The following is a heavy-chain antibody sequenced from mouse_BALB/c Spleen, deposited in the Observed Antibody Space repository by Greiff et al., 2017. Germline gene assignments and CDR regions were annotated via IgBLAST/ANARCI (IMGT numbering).Heavy chain of an antibody. CDR2: INTYTGEP. CDR1: GYTFTNYG. D-gene: IGHD1-1*01. V-gene: IGHV9-3-1*01. CDR3: AGGTLYFDY. J-gene: IGHJ2*01. Sequence: VVESGPELKKPGETVKISCKASGYTFTNYGMNWVKQAPGKGLKWMGWINTYTGEPTYADDFKGRFAFSLETSASTAYLQINNLKNEDTATYFCAGGTLYFDYWGQGTTLTVSS.